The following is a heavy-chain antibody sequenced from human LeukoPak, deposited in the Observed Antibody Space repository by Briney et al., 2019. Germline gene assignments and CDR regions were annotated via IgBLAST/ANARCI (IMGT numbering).Heavy chain of an antibody. J-gene: IGHJ4*02. D-gene: IGHD6-13*01. CDR1: GFSLSTSGVG. V-gene: IGHV2-5*01. CDR3: AHRPGTRYGIAAAPQDLYYFDY. Sequence: ESGPTLVNPTQTFTLTCTFSGFSLSTSGVGVGWIREPPGKALEWLALIYWNDDKRYSPSLKSRLTITKDTSKNQVVLTMTNMDPVDTATYYCAHRPGTRYGIAAAPQDLYYFDYWGQGTLVTVSS. CDR2: IYWNDDK.